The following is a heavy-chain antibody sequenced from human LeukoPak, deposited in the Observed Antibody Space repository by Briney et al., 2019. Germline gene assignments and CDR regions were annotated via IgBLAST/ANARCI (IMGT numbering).Heavy chain of an antibody. V-gene: IGHV3-23*01. Sequence: GGSLRLSCAASGFSFSSYAMNWVRQAPGKGLEWVSVLSGSGAITYYADSVKGRFTISRDNSKNTVYLQMNSLRAEDTAVYYCAKGSSSSCYGGMDVWGQGTTVTVSS. CDR3: AKGSSSSCYGGMDV. J-gene: IGHJ6*02. CDR2: LSGSGAIT. CDR1: GFSFSSYA. D-gene: IGHD2-2*01.